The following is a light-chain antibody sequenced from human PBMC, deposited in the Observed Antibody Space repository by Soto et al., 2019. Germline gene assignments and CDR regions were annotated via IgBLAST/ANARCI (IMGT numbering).Light chain of an antibody. CDR2: DAS. J-gene: IGKJ4*01. CDR3: QQRSDWPLT. CDR1: QSLSSY. Sequence: EIVLTQSPATLSLSPGERATLSWRASQSLSSYLAWYQQKRGQAPRLLIYDASKRATGIPARFSGSGSGTDFTLSISSLEPEDFAVYYCQQRSDWPLTFGGGTKVEIK. V-gene: IGKV3-11*01.